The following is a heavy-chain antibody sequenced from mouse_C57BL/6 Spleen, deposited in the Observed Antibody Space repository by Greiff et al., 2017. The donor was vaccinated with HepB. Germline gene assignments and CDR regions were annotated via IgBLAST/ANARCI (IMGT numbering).Heavy chain of an antibody. Sequence: VQLKESGAELVRPGASVKLSCTASGFNIKDDYMHWVKQRPEQGLEWIGWIDPENGDTEYASKFQGKATITADTSSNTAYLQLSSLTSEDTAVYYCTTKRDYAWFAYWGQGTLVTVSA. J-gene: IGHJ3*01. CDR1: GFNIKDDY. CDR2: IDPENGDT. CDR3: TTKRDYAWFAY. V-gene: IGHV14-4*01. D-gene: IGHD2-4*01.